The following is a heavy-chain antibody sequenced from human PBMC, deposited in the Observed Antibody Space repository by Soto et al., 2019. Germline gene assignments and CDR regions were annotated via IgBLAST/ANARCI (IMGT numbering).Heavy chain of an antibody. D-gene: IGHD3-22*01. V-gene: IGHV1-24*01. CDR1: GYTLTELS. J-gene: IGHJ3*02. CDR2: FDPEDGET. CDR3: ATAPSSDSSGYWAGAFDI. Sequence: GXSVKVSCKVSGYTLTELSMHWVRQAPGKGLEWMGGFDPEDGETIYAQKFQGRVTMTEDTSTDTAYMELSSLRSEDTAVYYCATAPSSDSSGYWAGAFDIWGQGTMVTVPS.